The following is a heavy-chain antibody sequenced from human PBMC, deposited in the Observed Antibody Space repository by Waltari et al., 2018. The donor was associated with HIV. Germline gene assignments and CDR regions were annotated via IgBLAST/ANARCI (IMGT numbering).Heavy chain of an antibody. J-gene: IGHJ4*02. CDR3: ARVESTYYFDS. CDR1: GFTFSDYY. V-gene: IGHV3-11*01. Sequence: QVQLVESGGGLVKPGGSLRLHCTAFGFTFSDYYIRWIRQAPGKGLEWVSYISGGGTTIYYADSMKGRFTISRDNAKNSLYLQMNSLGAEDTAVYYCARVESTYYFDSWGQGTLVTVSS. CDR2: ISGGGTTI.